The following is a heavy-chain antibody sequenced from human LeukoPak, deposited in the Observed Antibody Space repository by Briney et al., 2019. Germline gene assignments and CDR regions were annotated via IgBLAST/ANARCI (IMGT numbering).Heavy chain of an antibody. J-gene: IGHJ5*02. CDR3: AREVKLHRWFDP. CDR1: GYTFTGYY. Sequence: GASVKVSCKASGYTFTGYYMHWVRQAPGQGLEWMGRINPNSGGTNYAQKFQGRVTMTRDTSISTAYMELSRLRSDDTAVYYCAREVKLHRWFDPWGQGTLVTVSS. CDR2: INPNSGGT. V-gene: IGHV1-2*06. D-gene: IGHD1-7*01.